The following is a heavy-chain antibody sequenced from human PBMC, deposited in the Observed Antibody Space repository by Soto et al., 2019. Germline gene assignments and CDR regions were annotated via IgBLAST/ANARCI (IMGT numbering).Heavy chain of an antibody. Sequence: QVQLVQSGPEVKEPGSSVKVSCKTSGGTFSSYSLNWVRQAPGQGREWMGVITPLYGTKNYAQRFRGRVTFAADESTSSVFMELNRATSHDTAVYFCARGGTLKPFDPWGQGTLVTVSS. CDR1: GGTFSSYS. CDR3: ARGGTLKPFDP. CDR2: ITPLYGTK. D-gene: IGHD3-16*01. J-gene: IGHJ5*02. V-gene: IGHV1-69*12.